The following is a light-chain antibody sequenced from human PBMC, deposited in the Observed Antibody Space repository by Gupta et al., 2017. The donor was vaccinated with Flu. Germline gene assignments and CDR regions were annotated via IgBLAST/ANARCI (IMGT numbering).Light chain of an antibody. J-gene: IGLJ3*02. CDR1: SGHKTFA. V-gene: IGLV4-69*01. CDR3: QTWATGSPWV. Sequence: QVVLAQSPSASASLGASVKLTCTLTSGHKTFAIAWHQQRPGRGPRFLMKVKSDGSHTKGDGIPDRFSGSSSGAERYLTISHRQAEDEADYYCQTWATGSPWVFGGGTKLTVL. CDR2: VKSDGSH.